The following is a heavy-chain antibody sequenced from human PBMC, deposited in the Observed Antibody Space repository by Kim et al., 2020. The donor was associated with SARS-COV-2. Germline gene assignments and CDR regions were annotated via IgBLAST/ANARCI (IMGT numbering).Heavy chain of an antibody. J-gene: IGHJ6*02. Sequence: GGSLRLSCAASGFTFSNAWMSWVRQAPGKGLEWIGRIKSKSDGGTIDYTAPVKGRFTISRDDSKTTLYLQMNSLKTEDTGVYSCTTRGILTGSVYYYDMDVWGQGTSVTVSS. V-gene: IGHV3-15*01. CDR1: GFTFSNAW. CDR3: TTRGILTGSVYYYDMDV. CDR2: IKSKSDGGTI. D-gene: IGHD3-9*01.